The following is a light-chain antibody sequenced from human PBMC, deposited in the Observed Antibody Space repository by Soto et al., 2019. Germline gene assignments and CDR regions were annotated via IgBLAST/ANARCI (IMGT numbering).Light chain of an antibody. CDR2: RSS. J-gene: IGKJ2*01. CDR1: QSVSGNN. CDR3: NQYGSTPHT. V-gene: IGKV3-20*01. Sequence: EIVLTQSPGTLSLSPGERATLSCRASQSVSGNNLACYQQKPGQAPRLLIGRSSTMVTGIPDRFSGSGSETDFTLTITRLEPEDFAVYYCNQYGSTPHTFGQGTKLEI.